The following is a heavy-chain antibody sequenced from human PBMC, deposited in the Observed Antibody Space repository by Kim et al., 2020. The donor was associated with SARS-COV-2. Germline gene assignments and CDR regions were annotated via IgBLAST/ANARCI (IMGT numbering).Heavy chain of an antibody. CDR2: A. J-gene: IGHJ4*02. D-gene: IGHD6-13*01. Sequence: ANYEQKFQGRVTITADESTSTAYIELSSLRSEDTAVYYCARGRSRYYFDYWGQGTLVTVSS. CDR3: ARGRSRYYFDY. V-gene: IGHV1-69*01.